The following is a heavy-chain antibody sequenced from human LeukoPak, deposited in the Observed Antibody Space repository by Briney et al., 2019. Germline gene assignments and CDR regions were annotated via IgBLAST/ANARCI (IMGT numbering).Heavy chain of an antibody. Sequence: GGSLRLSCAASGFTFSSYGMHWVRQAPGKGLEWVAVISYDGSNKYYADSVKGRFTISRDNSKNTLYLQMNSLRAEDTAVYYCAKFPYGDYDAFDIWGQGTMVTVSS. CDR3: AKFPYGDYDAFDI. CDR2: ISYDGSNK. V-gene: IGHV3-30*18. D-gene: IGHD4-17*01. CDR1: GFTFSSYG. J-gene: IGHJ3*02.